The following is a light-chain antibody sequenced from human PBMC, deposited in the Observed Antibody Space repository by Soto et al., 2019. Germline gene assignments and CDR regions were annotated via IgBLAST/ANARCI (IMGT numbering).Light chain of an antibody. CDR2: DAS. CDR3: QQRSNWPWT. J-gene: IGKJ1*01. V-gene: IGKV3-11*01. Sequence: EVVLTQTPDPLSLSTGERATLSCRASQSVSSYLAWYQQKPGQAPRLLIYDASNRATGIPARFSGSGSGTDFTLTISSLEPEDFAVYYCQQRSNWPWTFGQGTKVDI. CDR1: QSVSSY.